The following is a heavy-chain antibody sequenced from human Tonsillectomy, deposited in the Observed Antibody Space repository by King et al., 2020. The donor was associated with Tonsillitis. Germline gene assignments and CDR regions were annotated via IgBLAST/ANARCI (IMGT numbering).Heavy chain of an antibody. CDR1: GFSLSTSGMS. V-gene: IGHV2-70*13. CDR3: ARFRRDGYNSGGIFDY. Sequence: VTLQESGPALVKPPQTLTLTCTFSGFSLSTSGMSVSWIRQPPGKALEWLAVIDWDDDKYYSTSLKTRLTISKDTSKNQVVLTMTNMDPVDTATFYCARFRRDGYNSGGIFDYWGQGSLVTVSS. CDR2: IDWDDDK. D-gene: IGHD5-24*01. J-gene: IGHJ4*02.